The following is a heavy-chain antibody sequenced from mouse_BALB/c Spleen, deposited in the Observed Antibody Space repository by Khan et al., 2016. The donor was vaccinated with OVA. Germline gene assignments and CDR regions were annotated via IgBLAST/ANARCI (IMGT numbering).Heavy chain of an antibody. V-gene: IGHV5-9-3*01. CDR3: ARSLVDYYAMDY. CDR2: ISTGGHYT. D-gene: IGHD2-2*01. CDR1: GFTFSSFA. J-gene: IGHJ4*01. Sequence: EVQLQESGGGLVKPGGSLKLSCSASGFTFSSFAMSWVRQIPEKRLELVATISTGGHYTFYPDSVKGRFTISRDNARNTLYLQMSSLRSEDTAMYYCARSLVDYYAMDYWGQGTSVTVSS.